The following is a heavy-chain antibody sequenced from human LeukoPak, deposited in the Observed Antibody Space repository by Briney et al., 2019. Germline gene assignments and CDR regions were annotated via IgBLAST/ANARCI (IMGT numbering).Heavy chain of an antibody. CDR1: GYTLTELS. Sequence: ASVKVSCKVSGYTLTELSMHWVRQAPGKGLEWMGGFDPEDGETIYAQKFQGRVTMTGDTSTDTAYMELSSLRSEDTAVYYCATLWFGELLFDYWGQGTLVTVSS. V-gene: IGHV1-24*01. CDR3: ATLWFGELLFDY. D-gene: IGHD3-10*01. CDR2: FDPEDGET. J-gene: IGHJ4*02.